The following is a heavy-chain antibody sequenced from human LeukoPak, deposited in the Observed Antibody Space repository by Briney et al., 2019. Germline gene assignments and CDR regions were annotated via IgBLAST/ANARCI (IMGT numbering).Heavy chain of an antibody. CDR3: ARDSRSVLYGDYGPWFDP. J-gene: IGHJ5*02. CDR2: IYYSGST. CDR1: GGSISSGGYY. Sequence: PSETLSLTCTVSGGSISSGGYYWSWLRQHPGKGLEWIGYIYYSGSTYYNPSLKSRVTISVDTSKNQFSLKLSSVTAADTAVYYCARDSRSVLYGDYGPWFDPWGQGTLVTVSS. V-gene: IGHV4-31*03. D-gene: IGHD4-17*01.